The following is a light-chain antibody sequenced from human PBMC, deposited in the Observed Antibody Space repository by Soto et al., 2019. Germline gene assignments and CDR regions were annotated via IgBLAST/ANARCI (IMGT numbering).Light chain of an antibody. CDR1: QSVSSY. Sequence: EIVLTQSPATLSLSPGERATLSCRTSQSVSSYLAWYQQKPGQAPRLLIYDASNRATGIPARFSGSGSGTDFTLTISSLEPEDFAVYYCQQRSNSWTFGQGTQ. CDR3: QQRSNSWT. CDR2: DAS. V-gene: IGKV3-11*01. J-gene: IGKJ1*01.